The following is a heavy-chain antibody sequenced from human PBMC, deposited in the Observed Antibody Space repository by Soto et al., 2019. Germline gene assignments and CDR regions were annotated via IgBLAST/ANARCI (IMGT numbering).Heavy chain of an antibody. Sequence: QVQLVESGGGVVQPGRSLRLSCAASGFPFTSYGMHWVREGPDKGLEWVAIISYDGSDKYYADSVKGRFTISRDNSKNTLYLQMNSLIPEDTALYYCVGGQYYFDYRGQGTLVIVSS. CDR2: ISYDGSDK. D-gene: IGHD3-10*01. J-gene: IGHJ4*02. V-gene: IGHV3-30*03. CDR1: GFPFTSYG. CDR3: VGGQYYFDY.